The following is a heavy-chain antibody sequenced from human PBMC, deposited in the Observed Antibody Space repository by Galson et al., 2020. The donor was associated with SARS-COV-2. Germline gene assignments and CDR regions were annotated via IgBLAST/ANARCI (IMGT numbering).Heavy chain of an antibody. CDR2: ISYDGSNK. CDR1: SYG. J-gene: IGHJ4*02. D-gene: IGHD4-17*01. Sequence: SYGMHGVRQAPGKELEGVAVISYDGSNKYYADSVKDRLTISRDNSKNTVYLQMNSLRAEDTAVYYCAKDYGDYGALDYWGQGTLVTVSS. CDR3: AKDYGDYGALDY. V-gene: IGHV3-30*18.